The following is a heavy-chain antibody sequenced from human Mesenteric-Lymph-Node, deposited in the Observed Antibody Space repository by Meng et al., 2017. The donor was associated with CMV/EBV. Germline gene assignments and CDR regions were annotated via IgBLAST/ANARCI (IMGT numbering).Heavy chain of an antibody. CDR1: GFTFSSYA. J-gene: IGHJ6*02. V-gene: IGHV3-21*01. Sequence: GSLKISCAASGFTFSSYAMNWVRQAPGKGLEWVSSISSSGSHIYYADSVRGRFTISRDNAKNSLYFQMNSLRAEDTAVYYCATLRFQVQYDLDVWGQGTTVTVSS. CDR2: ISSSGSHI. D-gene: IGHD3-3*01. CDR3: ATLRFQVQYDLDV.